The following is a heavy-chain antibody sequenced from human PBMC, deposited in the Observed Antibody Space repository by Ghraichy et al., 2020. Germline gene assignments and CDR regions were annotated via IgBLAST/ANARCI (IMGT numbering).Heavy chain of an antibody. CDR3: ARHVGGYTHFDS. CDR2: IYYSGST. J-gene: IGHJ4*02. Sequence: SETLSLTCTVSGDSISSYYWSWIRQPPGKGLEWIGYIYYSGSTNYNPSLKSRVTISVDTSKNQFSLNLSSVTAADTAVYFCARHVGGYTHFDSWGQGTLVTVSS. CDR1: GDSISSYY. V-gene: IGHV4-59*08. D-gene: IGHD3-16*02.